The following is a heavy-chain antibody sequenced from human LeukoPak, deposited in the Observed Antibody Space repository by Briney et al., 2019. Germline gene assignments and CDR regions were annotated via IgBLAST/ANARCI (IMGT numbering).Heavy chain of an antibody. V-gene: IGHV4-31*03. CDR3: AREGGCYFDY. CDR1: GGSISSGGYY. J-gene: IGHJ4*02. Sequence: SETLSLTCTVSGGSISSGGYYWSWIRQHPGKGLEWIGYIYYSGSTYYNPSLKSRVTISVDTSKNQFSLKLSSVTAADTAVYYCAREGGCYFDYWGQGTLVTVSS. CDR2: IYYSGST. D-gene: IGHD1-1*01.